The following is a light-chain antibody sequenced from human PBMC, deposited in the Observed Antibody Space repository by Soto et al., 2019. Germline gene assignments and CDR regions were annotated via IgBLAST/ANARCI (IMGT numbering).Light chain of an antibody. CDR3: SSHAGSSTV. CDR2: DVN. J-gene: IGLJ1*01. Sequence: QSALTQPPSASGSPGQSVTISCTGTSSDVGGYNSVSWYQQHPGKAPKLIIYDVNKRPSGVPDRFSGSKSGNTASLTVSGLQTDDEADYYCSSHAGSSTVFGTGTKVTVL. V-gene: IGLV2-8*01. CDR1: SSDVGGYNS.